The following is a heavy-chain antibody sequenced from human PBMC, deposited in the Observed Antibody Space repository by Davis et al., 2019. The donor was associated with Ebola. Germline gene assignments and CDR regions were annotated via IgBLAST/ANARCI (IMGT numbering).Heavy chain of an antibody. CDR3: ARDRQLERRWFDP. CDR1: GYTFTSYG. D-gene: IGHD1-1*01. CDR2: INTNTGNP. J-gene: IGHJ5*02. V-gene: IGHV7-4-1*02. Sequence: ASVKVSCKASGYTFTSYGISWVRQAPGQGLEWMGWINTNTGNPTYAQGFTGRFVFSLDTSVSTAYLQISSLKAEDTAVYYCARDRQLERRWFDPWGQGTLVTVSS.